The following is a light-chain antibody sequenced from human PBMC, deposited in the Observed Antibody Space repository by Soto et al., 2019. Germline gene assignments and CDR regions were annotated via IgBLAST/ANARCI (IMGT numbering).Light chain of an antibody. CDR2: QDS. CDR1: KLGDKY. V-gene: IGLV3-1*01. CDR3: QAWDSSTYV. J-gene: IGLJ1*01. Sequence: SYELTQPPSVSVSPGQTASITCSGDKLGDKYACWYQQKPGQSPVLVIYQDSKRPSGIPERFSGSYSGNTATLTISGTQAMDEADYYCQAWDSSTYVFGTGTKVTVL.